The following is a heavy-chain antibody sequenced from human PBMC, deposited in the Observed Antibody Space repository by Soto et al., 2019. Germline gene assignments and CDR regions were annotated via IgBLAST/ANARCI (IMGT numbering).Heavy chain of an antibody. D-gene: IGHD6-6*01. J-gene: IGHJ6*02. V-gene: IGHV3-11*06. CDR1: GFTFSDYY. CDR2: ISSSSSYT. CDR3: ARAKISIAARLDYYYGMDV. Sequence: VQLMESGGGLVKPGGSLRLSCAASGFTFSDYYMSWIRQAPGKGLEWVSYISSSSSYTNYADSVKGRFTISRDNAKNSLYLQMNSLRAEDTAVYYCARAKISIAARLDYYYGMDVWGQGTTVTVSS.